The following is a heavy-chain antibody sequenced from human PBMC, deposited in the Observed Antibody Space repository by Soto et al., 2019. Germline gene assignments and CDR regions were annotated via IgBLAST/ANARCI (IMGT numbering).Heavy chain of an antibody. CDR2: ISFDGSNK. J-gene: IGHJ4*02. V-gene: IGHV3-30-3*01. CDR3: ARDPDTSGYYVFDY. CDR1: GFTFGSFA. Sequence: GGSLRLSCAASGFTFGSFAMHWVRQAPGKGLEWVALISFDGSNKNYADSVKGRFTISRDNFKNTLYLQMNSLRVEDTAVYYCARDPDTSGYYVFDYWGQGTQVTVSS. D-gene: IGHD3-22*01.